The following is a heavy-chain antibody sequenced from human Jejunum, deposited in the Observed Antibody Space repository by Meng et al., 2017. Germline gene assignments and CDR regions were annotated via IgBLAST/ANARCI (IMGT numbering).Heavy chain of an antibody. J-gene: IGHJ4*02. D-gene: IGHD3-16*01. CDR2: IKEDGSQK. V-gene: IGHV3-7*01. Sequence: GGSLRLSCAASGFTFGSYWMNWVRQAPGKGLEWVAKIKEDGSQKYYVDSVKGRFTISRDNAKNSLYLQMNSLRAEDTAVYYCVRLGDDYWGQGTPVNGAS. CDR1: GFTFGSYW. CDR3: VRLGDDY.